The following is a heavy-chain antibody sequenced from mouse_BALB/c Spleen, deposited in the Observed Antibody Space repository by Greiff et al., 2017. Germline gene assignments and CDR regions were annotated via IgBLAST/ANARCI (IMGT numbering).Heavy chain of an antibody. J-gene: IGHJ4*01. D-gene: IGHD1-1*01. Sequence: VQLQQSGAELVRPGSSVKISCKASGYAFTSYWMKWVKQRPGQGLEWIGEFYPGDGGTNYNGKFKGKATLTADKSSSTAYMQLSSLTSEDSAVSSCDLYYYCSSQYYCAMDYWGQGTSVTVSA. CDR3: DLYYYCSSQYYCAMDY. CDR1: GYAFTSYW. V-gene: IGHV1-80*01. CDR2: FYPGDGGT.